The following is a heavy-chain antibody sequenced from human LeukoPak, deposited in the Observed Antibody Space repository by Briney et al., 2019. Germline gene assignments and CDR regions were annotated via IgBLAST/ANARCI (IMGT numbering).Heavy chain of an antibody. CDR2: IKQDGSEK. J-gene: IGHJ5*02. CDR3: ARDILLWFGEPIS. V-gene: IGHV3-7*01. Sequence: GGSLRLSCAASGFTFSSYWMSWVRQAPGKGLEWVANIKQDGSEKYYVDSVKGRFTISRDNAKNSLYLQMNSLRAEDTAVYYCARDILLWFGEPISWGQGTLVTVSS. CDR1: GFTFSSYW. D-gene: IGHD3-10*01.